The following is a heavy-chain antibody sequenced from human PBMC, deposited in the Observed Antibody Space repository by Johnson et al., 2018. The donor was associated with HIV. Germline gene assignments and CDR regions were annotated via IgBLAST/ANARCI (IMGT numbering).Heavy chain of an antibody. J-gene: IGHJ3*02. CDR3: TTRVTVVIISSDAFDI. CDR1: GFTVSSTY. V-gene: IGHV3-53*01. CDR2: IYSGGST. Sequence: VQLVESGGGLVQPGGSLRLSCAASGFTVSSTYMSWVRQAPGKGLEWVSVIYSGGSTYYADSVKGRFTISRDNSKNTLYLQMNSLKTEDTAVYYCTTRVTVVIISSDAFDIWGQGTMVTVSS. D-gene: IGHD3-3*01.